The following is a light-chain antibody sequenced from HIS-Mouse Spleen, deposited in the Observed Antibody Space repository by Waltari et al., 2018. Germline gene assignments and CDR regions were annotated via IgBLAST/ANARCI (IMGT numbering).Light chain of an antibody. Sequence: QSALTQPPSASGSPAQSVPLSCPGTRRNVCGSNYASWYQQHPGKAPKLMIYEVSKRPSGVPDRFSGSKSGNTASRTVSGLQAEDEADYYCSSYAGSNNLGVFGGGTKLTVL. CDR3: SSYAGSNNLGV. V-gene: IGLV2-8*01. CDR1: RRNVCGSNY. J-gene: IGLJ2*01. CDR2: EVS.